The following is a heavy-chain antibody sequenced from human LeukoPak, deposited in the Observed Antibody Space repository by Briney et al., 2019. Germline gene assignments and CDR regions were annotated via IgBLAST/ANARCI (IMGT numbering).Heavy chain of an antibody. CDR2: ISRSGSTI. Sequence: GSLRLSCAASGFPFSSYSMNWVRQAPGKGLEWVSSISRSGSTIYYADSVKGRFTISRDNAKNSLYLQMNSLRAEDTAVYYCAELGITMIGGVWGKGTTVTISS. V-gene: IGHV3-48*04. J-gene: IGHJ6*04. CDR3: AELGITMIGGV. CDR1: GFPFSSYS. D-gene: IGHD3-10*02.